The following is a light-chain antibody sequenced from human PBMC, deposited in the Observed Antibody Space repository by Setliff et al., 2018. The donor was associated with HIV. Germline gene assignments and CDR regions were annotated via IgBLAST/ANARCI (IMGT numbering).Light chain of an antibody. V-gene: IGLV2-14*03. Sequence: QSALAQPPSVSGSPGQSVTISCTGTSSDVGGYNYVSWYQQHPGKAPKLMIYDVSNRPSGVSNRFSGSKSGNTASLTISGLHPDDEADYYCTSYAGSWAFDVFGTGTKVTVL. J-gene: IGLJ1*01. CDR1: SSDVGGYNY. CDR2: DVS. CDR3: TSYAGSWAFDV.